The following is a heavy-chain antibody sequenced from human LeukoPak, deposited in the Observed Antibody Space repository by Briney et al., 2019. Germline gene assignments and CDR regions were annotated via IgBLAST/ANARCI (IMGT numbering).Heavy chain of an antibody. J-gene: IGHJ3*02. CDR3: AKGLRYLSFNDAFDI. CDR2: MYYSGST. V-gene: IGHV4-59*05. D-gene: IGHD3-9*01. CDR1: GFTVSSNY. Sequence: GSLRLSCAASGFTVSSNYMSWIRQPPGKGLEWIGSMYYSGSTYYNPSLKSRVTISVDTSKNQFSLRLSSVTAADTAVYFCAKGLRYLSFNDAFDIWGQGTMVTVSS.